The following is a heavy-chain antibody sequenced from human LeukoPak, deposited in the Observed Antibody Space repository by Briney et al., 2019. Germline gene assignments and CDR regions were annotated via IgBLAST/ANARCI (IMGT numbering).Heavy chain of an antibody. CDR3: ARVSWELRHDAFDI. CDR1: GGSLSSSNL. CDR2: IYHSGST. V-gene: IGHV4-4*02. J-gene: IGHJ3*02. Sequence: SETLSLTCAVSGGSLSSSNLWSWVRQPPGKGLEWIGEIYHSGSTNYNPSLKSRVTISVDKSKNQFSLKLSSVTAADTAVYYCARVSWELRHDAFDIWGQGTMVTVSS. D-gene: IGHD1-26*01.